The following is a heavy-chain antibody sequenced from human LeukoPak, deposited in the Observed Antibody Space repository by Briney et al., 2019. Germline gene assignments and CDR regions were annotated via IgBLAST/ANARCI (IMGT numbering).Heavy chain of an antibody. Sequence: SETLSLTCTVSGYSISSGYHWGWIRQSPGKGPEWIGSIFHSGNTYYNPSLKSRVTISVDTSMNQLSLKLSSVTAADTAVYYCARWARGVTAATEYFQHWGQGTLVTVSS. CDR2: IFHSGNT. CDR3: ARWARGVTAATEYFQH. J-gene: IGHJ1*01. CDR1: GYSISSGYH. D-gene: IGHD2-21*02. V-gene: IGHV4-38-2*02.